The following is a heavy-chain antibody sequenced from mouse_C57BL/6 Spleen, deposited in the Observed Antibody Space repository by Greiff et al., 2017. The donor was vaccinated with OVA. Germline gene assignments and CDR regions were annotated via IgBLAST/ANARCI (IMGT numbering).Heavy chain of an antibody. Sequence: EVQLQQSGPELVKPGASVKISCKASGYTFTDYYMNWVKQSHGKSLEWIGDINPNNGGTSYNQKFKGKATLTVDKSSSTAYMELRSLTSEDSAVYYCSHYYGRDYAMDYWGQGTSVTVSS. J-gene: IGHJ4*01. CDR1: GYTFTDYY. V-gene: IGHV1-26*01. CDR2: INPNNGGT. D-gene: IGHD1-1*01. CDR3: SHYYGRDYAMDY.